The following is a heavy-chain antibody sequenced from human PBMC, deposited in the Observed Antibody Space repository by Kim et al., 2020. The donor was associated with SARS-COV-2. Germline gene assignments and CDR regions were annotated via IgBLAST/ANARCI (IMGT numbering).Heavy chain of an antibody. D-gene: IGHD3-9*01. V-gene: IGHV1-58*01. CDR2: IVVGSGNT. J-gene: IGHJ4*02. CDR3: AARYYNILTGSDY. CDR1: GFTFTSSA. Sequence: SVKVSCKASGFTFTSSAVQWVRQARGQRLEWIGWIVVGSGNTNYAQKFQERVTITRDMSTSTAYMELSSLRSEDTAVYYCAARYYNILTGSDYWGQGTLVTVSS.